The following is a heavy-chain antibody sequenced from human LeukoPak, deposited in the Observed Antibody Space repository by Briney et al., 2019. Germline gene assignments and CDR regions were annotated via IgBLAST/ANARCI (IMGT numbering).Heavy chain of an antibody. D-gene: IGHD3-10*01. CDR2: ISSSGSTI. CDR3: AKVLRRPYYMDV. J-gene: IGHJ6*03. Sequence: GGSLRLSCAASGLTFSDYYMSWIRQAPGKGLEWVSYISSSGSTIYYADSVKGRFTISRDNAKNSLYLQMNSLRAEDTAVYYCAKVLRRPYYMDVWGKGTTVTVSS. CDR1: GLTFSDYY. V-gene: IGHV3-11*01.